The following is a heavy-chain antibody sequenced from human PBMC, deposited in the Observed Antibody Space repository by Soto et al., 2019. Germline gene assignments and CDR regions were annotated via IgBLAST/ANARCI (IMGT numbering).Heavy chain of an antibody. CDR3: ARDKIKGAPDYLDS. V-gene: IGHV3-30-3*01. CDR2: IAYDGTIK. Sequence: QEQLVESGGDVVQPGRSLTLSCAASGFTFSANAMHWVRQAPGKVLEWVAVIAYDGTIKIYRDSVKGRVTISRDDSKSTLYLQMNSLKPEDTAVYYCARDKIKGAPDYLDSWGQGTLVTVSS. J-gene: IGHJ4*02. D-gene: IGHD1-26*01. CDR1: GFTFSANA.